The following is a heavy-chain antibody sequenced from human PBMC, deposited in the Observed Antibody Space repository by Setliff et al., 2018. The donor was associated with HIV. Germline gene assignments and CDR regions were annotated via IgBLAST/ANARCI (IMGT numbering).Heavy chain of an antibody. J-gene: IGHJ6*02. CDR2: ITGSGGNT. CDR3: AKTLPTLYPPHDYYFAMDV. CDR1: GFTFSSFA. Sequence: GGSLRLSCAASGFTFSSFAMSWVRQAPGKGLEWVSAITGSGGNTYYGDSVKGRFTISRDNSKNTLYLQMNSLRAEDTAVYYCAKTLPTLYPPHDYYFAMDVWGQGTTVTVSS. V-gene: IGHV3-23*01. D-gene: IGHD2-15*01.